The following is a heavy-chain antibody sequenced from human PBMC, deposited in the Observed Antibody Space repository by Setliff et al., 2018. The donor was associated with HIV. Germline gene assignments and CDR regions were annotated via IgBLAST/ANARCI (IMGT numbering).Heavy chain of an antibody. CDR1: GYSINSDYY. Sequence: SETLSLTCSVSGYSINSDYYWGWIRQSPGKGLQWIGHVYGSGSTSYNPSLKNRVVISVDRSEERFSLKMTSTTAADTALYYCARHPVVPPTMPTFNVFDSWGRGVLVTVSS. CDR3: ARHPVVPPTMPTFNVFDS. J-gene: IGHJ5*01. D-gene: IGHD2-2*01. V-gene: IGHV4-38-2*01. CDR2: VYGSGST.